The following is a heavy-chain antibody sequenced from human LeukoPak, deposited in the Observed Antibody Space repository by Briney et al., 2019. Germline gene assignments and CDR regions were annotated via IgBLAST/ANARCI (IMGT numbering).Heavy chain of an antibody. CDR2: IKQDGSEK. D-gene: IGHD6-6*01. V-gene: IGHV3-7*01. CDR1: GFTFSRVW. Sequence: GGSLRLSCAASGFTFSRVWMNWARQAPGKGLEWVANIKQDGSEKNYLESVKGRFTISRDNAKNSLYLQMNSLRAEGTGVYYCARDASAGTESWGQGTLVTVSS. J-gene: IGHJ5*02. CDR3: ARDASAGTES.